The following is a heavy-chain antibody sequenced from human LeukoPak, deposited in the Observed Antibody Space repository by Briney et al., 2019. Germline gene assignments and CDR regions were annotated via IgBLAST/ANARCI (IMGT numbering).Heavy chain of an antibody. CDR1: GGSISSSSYY. Sequence: SETLSLTCTVSGGSISSSSYYWGWIRQPPGRGLEWIGSIYYSGSTYYNPSLKSRVTISVDTSKNQFSLKLSSVTAADTAVYYCARVTSDTNYYDYYMDVWGKGTTVTVSS. CDR2: IYYSGST. CDR3: ARVTSDTNYYDYYMDV. J-gene: IGHJ6*03. V-gene: IGHV4-39*07. D-gene: IGHD1-1*01.